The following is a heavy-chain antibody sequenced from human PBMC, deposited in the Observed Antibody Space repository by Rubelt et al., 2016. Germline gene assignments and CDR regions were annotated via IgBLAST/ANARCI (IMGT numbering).Heavy chain of an antibody. CDR3: ARIEGSAGRPGG. J-gene: IGHJ4*02. Sequence: QVQLVQSGSEVKRPGASVRVSCKASGYTFTTYYMHWVRQAPGQGLEWMGLIRPTGGTTIYAQRFQGRVIMTRDTATTAVYMALGGRTTEDTAVYCCARIEGSAGRPGGWGLGTPVTVST. V-gene: IGHV1-46*01. CDR1: GYTFTTYY. D-gene: IGHD3-16*01. CDR2: IRPTGGTT.